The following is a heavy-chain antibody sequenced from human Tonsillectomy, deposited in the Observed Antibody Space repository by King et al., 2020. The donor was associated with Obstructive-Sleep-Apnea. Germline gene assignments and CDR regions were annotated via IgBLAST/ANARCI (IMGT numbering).Heavy chain of an antibody. V-gene: IGHV1-2*02. CDR1: GYTVTGYY. CDR3: ATDMSAYDSTSPAY. Sequence: QLVQSGAEVKRPGASVKVSCKPSGYTVTGYYIHWVRQAPGQGLEWMGCISPNSGATKYAQKFQDRVTMTRDTSISTAYMELSRLTSDDTAIYYCATDMSAYDSTSPAYWGQGTLVTVSS. J-gene: IGHJ4*02. D-gene: IGHD5-12*01. CDR2: ISPNSGAT.